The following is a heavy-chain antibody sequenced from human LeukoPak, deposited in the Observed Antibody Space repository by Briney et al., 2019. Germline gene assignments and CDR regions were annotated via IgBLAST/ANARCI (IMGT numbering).Heavy chain of an antibody. CDR2: ISSSSSYI. CDR3: ARDGGRGYAVDY. CDR1: GLTFSSYS. Sequence: GGSLRLSCAASGLTFSSYSMNWVRQAPGKGLEWVSSISSSSSYIYYADSVKGRFTISRDNAKNSLYLQMNSLRAEDTAVYYCARDGGRGYAVDYWGQGTLVTVSS. D-gene: IGHD5-12*01. J-gene: IGHJ4*02. V-gene: IGHV3-21*01.